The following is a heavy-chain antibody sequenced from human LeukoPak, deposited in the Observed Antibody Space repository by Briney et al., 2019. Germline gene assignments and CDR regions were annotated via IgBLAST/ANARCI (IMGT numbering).Heavy chain of an antibody. V-gene: IGHV3-49*04. CDR3: TRVGYYDSSGHDY. CDR2: IRSKAYGGTT. D-gene: IGHD3-22*01. CDR1: GFTFGDYA. J-gene: IGHJ4*02. Sequence: GGSLRLSCTASGFTFGDYAMSWVRQAPGKGLEWVGFIRSKAYGGTTEYAASVKGRFTISRDDSKSIAYLQMNSLKTEDTAVYYCTRVGYYDSSGHDYWGQGTLVTVSS.